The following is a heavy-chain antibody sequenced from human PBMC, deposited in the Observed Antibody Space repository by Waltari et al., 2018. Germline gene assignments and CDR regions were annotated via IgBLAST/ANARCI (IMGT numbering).Heavy chain of an antibody. Sequence: QVQLQESGPGLVKPSETLSLTCAVSGYSISSGYYWGWIRQPPGKGLEWIGSIYHSGRTYYNPSLKSRVTISVDTSKNQFSLKLSSVTAADTAVYYCARVWDYYDSSGYLDYWGQGTLVTVSS. D-gene: IGHD3-22*01. CDR1: GYSISSGYY. J-gene: IGHJ4*02. CDR2: IYHSGRT. V-gene: IGHV4-38-2*01. CDR3: ARVWDYYDSSGYLDY.